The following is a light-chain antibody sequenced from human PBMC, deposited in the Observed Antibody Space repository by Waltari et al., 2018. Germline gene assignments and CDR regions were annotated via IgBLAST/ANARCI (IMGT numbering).Light chain of an antibody. CDR1: QSVSTY. J-gene: IGKJ5*01. Sequence: EIALPPSPATLSLSAGERATLFCRASQSVSTYLAWYQQKPGQAPRRLIYDTSNRAAGIPARFTGRGSGTDFTLTISGLEPEDFAVYYCQQGSTFGQGTRLEIK. V-gene: IGKV3-11*01. CDR2: DTS. CDR3: QQGST.